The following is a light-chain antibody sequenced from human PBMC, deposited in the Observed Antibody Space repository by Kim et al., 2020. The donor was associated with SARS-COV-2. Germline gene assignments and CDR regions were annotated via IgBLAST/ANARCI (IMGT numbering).Light chain of an antibody. J-gene: IGLJ3*02. CDR3: QSYDSSLSGWV. V-gene: IGLV1-40*01. Sequence: TATSSNIGAGKDVHWSHQRPGTAPNLLIYGNSNRPSGVPDRFSGSKSGTSASLAITGLQAEDEADYYCQSYDSSLSGWVFGGGTKVTVL. CDR1: SSNIGAGKD. CDR2: GNS.